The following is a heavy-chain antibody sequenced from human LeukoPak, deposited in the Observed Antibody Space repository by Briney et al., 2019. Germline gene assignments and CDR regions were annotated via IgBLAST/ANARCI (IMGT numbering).Heavy chain of an antibody. D-gene: IGHD3-22*01. CDR2: IYPGDSDT. CDR1: GYSFNTYW. Sequence: GESLKISCKGSGYSFNTYWIGWVRQMPGKGLEWMGIIYPGDSDTKYSPSFQGQVTISADKSISTAYLQWSSLKASDTAMYYCARHKAHYYDSSGYQLDAFDIWGQGTMVTVSS. CDR3: ARHKAHYYDSSGYQLDAFDI. J-gene: IGHJ3*02. V-gene: IGHV5-51*01.